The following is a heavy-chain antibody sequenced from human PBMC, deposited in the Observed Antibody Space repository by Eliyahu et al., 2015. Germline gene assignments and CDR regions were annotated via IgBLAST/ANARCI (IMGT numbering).Heavy chain of an antibody. V-gene: IGHV1-69*06. CDR3: ARVYDSSGYYYNRYYYYYGMDV. J-gene: IGHJ6*02. CDR1: GGTXXSYA. Sequence: QVQLVQSXAEVKKPGSSVKVSCKASGGTXXSYAISXVRQAXGQGLEXMGGIIXIXGTANYAQKFQGRVTITADKSTSTAYMELSSLRSEDTAVYYCARVYDSSGYYYNRYYYYYGMDVWGQGTTVTVSS. D-gene: IGHD3-22*01. CDR2: IIXIXGTA.